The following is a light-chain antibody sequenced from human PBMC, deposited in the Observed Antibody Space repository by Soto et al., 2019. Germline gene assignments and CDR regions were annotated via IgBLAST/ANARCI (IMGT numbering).Light chain of an antibody. V-gene: IGLV2-8*01. CDR2: EVS. J-gene: IGLJ3*02. CDR3: SSYASSNNLGV. CDR1: SSDVGGYNY. Sequence: QSALTQPPSASGSPGQSVTISCTGTSSDVGGYNYVSWYQQHPGKAPKLMIYEVSKRPSGVPDRFSGSKSGNTASLTVSGLQAVDEADYYCSSYASSNNLGVFGGGTQLTVL.